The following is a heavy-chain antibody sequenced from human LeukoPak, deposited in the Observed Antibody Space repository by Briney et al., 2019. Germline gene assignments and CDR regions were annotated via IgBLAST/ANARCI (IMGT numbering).Heavy chain of an antibody. CDR2: ISWNSGSI. J-gene: IGHJ4*02. D-gene: IGHD6-13*01. V-gene: IGHV3-9*01. CDR3: AKDSSSWPDYYFDY. Sequence: GGSQRLSCAASGFTFDDYAMHWVRQAPGKGLEWVSGISWNSGSIGYADSVKGRFTISRDNAKNSLYLQMNSLRAEDTALYYCAKDSSSWPDYYFDYWGQGTLVTVSS. CDR1: GFTFDDYA.